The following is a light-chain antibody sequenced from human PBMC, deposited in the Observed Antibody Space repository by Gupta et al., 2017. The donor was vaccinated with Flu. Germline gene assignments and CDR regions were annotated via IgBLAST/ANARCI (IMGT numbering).Light chain of an antibody. Sequence: SHVLPQPPSVSVSPGKTAKITCSGEALPSQYVSWYQQKPGQAPVTLIYKDTERPSGIPERFPGSTSGAVVALTISGAQAEDEADYYCQATDTTATSVIFGGGTKLTVL. CDR1: ALPSQY. CDR2: KDT. J-gene: IGLJ2*01. V-gene: IGLV3-25*03. CDR3: QATDTTATSVI.